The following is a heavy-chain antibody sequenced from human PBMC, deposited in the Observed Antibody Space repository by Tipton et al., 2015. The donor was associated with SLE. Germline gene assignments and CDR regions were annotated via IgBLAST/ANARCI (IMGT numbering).Heavy chain of an antibody. CDR1: GFSISSGFY. V-gene: IGHV4-38-2*02. CDR2: IYHNGDT. Sequence: TLSLTCTVSGFSISSGFYWGWIRQSPQKGLEWIGSIYHNGDTYYNPALRSRVTISRDTSRNQFSLKLSSVTAADTAVYYCVTKTGSYSDYWGRGTLVTVSS. D-gene: IGHD1-26*01. CDR3: VTKTGSYSDY. J-gene: IGHJ4*02.